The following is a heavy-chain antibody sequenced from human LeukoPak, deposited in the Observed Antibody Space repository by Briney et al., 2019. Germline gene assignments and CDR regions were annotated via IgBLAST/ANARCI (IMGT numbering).Heavy chain of an antibody. CDR3: ARARGYFDN. D-gene: IGHD3-10*01. CDR1: GDSVSSKSAA. CDR2: TFYRSKWHN. Sequence: SQTLSLTCALSGDSVSSKSAAWDWLRQSPSRGLEWLGRTFYRSKWHNDYAVSVKSLITINPDTSKNQFSLQLNSVTPDDTAVYYCARARGYFDNWGQGTLVTVSS. V-gene: IGHV6-1*01. J-gene: IGHJ4*02.